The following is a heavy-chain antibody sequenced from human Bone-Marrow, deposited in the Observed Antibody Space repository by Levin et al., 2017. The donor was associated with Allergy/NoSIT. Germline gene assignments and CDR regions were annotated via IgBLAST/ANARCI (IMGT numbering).Heavy chain of an antibody. J-gene: IGHJ4*02. Sequence: GGSLRLSCAASGFSVGTNYMSWVRQAPGKGLEWVAVISVDGSNKNYADSVKGRFTISRDNSKNTLYLQMNSLRAEDTAIYYCARDFGYWGQGTLVTVSS. CDR1: GFSVGTNY. CDR3: ARDFGY. V-gene: IGHV3-30-3*01. CDR2: ISVDGSNK.